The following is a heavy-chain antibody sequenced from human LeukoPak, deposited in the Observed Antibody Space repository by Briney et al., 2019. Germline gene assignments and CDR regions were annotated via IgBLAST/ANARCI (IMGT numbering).Heavy chain of an antibody. J-gene: IGHJ4*02. CDR2: IYYSGST. Sequence: NPSETLSLTCTVSGGSISSSSYYWGWIRQPPGKGLEWIGSIYYSGSTYYNPSLKSRVTISVDTSKNQFSLKLSSVTAADTAVYYCAVRPGIAVAGTVEFDYWGQGTLVTVSS. CDR3: AVRPGIAVAGTVEFDY. CDR1: GGSISSSSYY. D-gene: IGHD6-19*01. V-gene: IGHV4-39*01.